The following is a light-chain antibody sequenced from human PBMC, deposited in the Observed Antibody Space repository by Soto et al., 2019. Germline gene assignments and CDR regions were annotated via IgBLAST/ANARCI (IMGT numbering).Light chain of an antibody. CDR1: QSISSY. Sequence: DIQMTQSPSSLSASVGDRVTITCRASQSISSYLNWYQQKPGKAPTLLIYAASSLQSGVPSRFSGSGSGTDFTITISSLQPADVATYYCQQSYSTPRTFGQGTKVEIK. CDR3: QQSYSTPRT. V-gene: IGKV1-39*01. J-gene: IGKJ1*01. CDR2: AAS.